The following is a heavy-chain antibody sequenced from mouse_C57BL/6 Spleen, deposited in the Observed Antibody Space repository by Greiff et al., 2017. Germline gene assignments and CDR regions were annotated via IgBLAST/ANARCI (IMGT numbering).Heavy chain of an antibody. CDR3: ARSPWEAMDY. Sequence: QVQLQQSGPELVQPGASVKISCKASGFAFSSSWMNWVKQRPGKGLEWIGRIYPGDGDTNYNGKFKGKATLTADKSSSTDYMQLSSLTSEDSAVYLFARSPWEAMDYWGQGTSVTVSS. CDR1: GFAFSSSW. J-gene: IGHJ4*01. CDR2: IYPGDGDT. V-gene: IGHV1-82*01. D-gene: IGHD4-1*01.